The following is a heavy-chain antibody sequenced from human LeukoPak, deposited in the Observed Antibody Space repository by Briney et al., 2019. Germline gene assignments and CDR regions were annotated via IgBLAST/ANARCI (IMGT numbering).Heavy chain of an antibody. D-gene: IGHD4-17*01. CDR1: GFTVSSNY. CDR3: AKGETVTTTSFDY. Sequence: PGGSLRLSCAASGFTVSSNYMSWVRQAPGKGLEWVANIKQDGSEKYYVDSVKGRFTISRDNSKNTLYLQVNSLRAEDTAVYYCAKGETVTTTSFDYWGQGTLVTVSS. V-gene: IGHV3-7*03. CDR2: IKQDGSEK. J-gene: IGHJ4*02.